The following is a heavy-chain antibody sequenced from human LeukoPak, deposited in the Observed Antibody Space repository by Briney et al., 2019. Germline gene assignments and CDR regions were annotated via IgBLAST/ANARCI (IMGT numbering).Heavy chain of an antibody. V-gene: IGHV4-59*01. D-gene: IGHD3-22*01. CDR1: GGSISSYY. CDR3: ARDPYYDSSTYWYFDL. Sequence: PSETLSLTCTVSGGSISSYYWSWIRQPPGKGLEWIGYIYYSGSTNYNPSLKSRVTISVDTSKNQFSPKLSSVTAADTAVYYCARDPYYDSSTYWYFDLWGRGTLVTVSS. J-gene: IGHJ2*01. CDR2: IYYSGST.